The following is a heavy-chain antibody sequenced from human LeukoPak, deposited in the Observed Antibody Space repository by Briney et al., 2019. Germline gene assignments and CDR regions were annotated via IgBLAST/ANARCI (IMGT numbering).Heavy chain of an antibody. CDR3: ATGNGGTHDY. V-gene: IGHV1-24*01. CDR1: GYTLTELS. D-gene: IGHD4-23*01. J-gene: IGHJ4*02. Sequence: GASVKVSCKVSGYTLTELSMHWVRQAPGKGLEWMGGFDPEDGETIYAQKFQGRVTMTEETSTDTAYMELSSLRSEDTAVYYCATGNGGTHDYWGQGTLVTVSS. CDR2: FDPEDGET.